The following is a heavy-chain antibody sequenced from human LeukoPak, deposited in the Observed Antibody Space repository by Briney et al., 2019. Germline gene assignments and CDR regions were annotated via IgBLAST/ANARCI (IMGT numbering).Heavy chain of an antibody. CDR3: AKVATRYHDSSGYYSHYFGY. CDR1: GFTFDDYA. Sequence: GGSLRLSCAASGFTFDDYAMHWVRQAPGKGLEWVSGISWNSGSIGYADSVKGRLTISRDNAKNSLYLQMNSLRAEDMALYYCAKVATRYHDSSGYYSHYFGYWGQGTLVTVSS. CDR2: ISWNSGSI. V-gene: IGHV3-9*03. D-gene: IGHD3-22*01. J-gene: IGHJ4*02.